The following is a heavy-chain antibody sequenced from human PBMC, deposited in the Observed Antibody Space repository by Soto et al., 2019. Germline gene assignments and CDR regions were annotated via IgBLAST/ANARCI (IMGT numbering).Heavy chain of an antibody. CDR3: VRKVMGSTMLRIYWYFDL. CDR2: VSGGGDAT. J-gene: IGHJ2*01. V-gene: IGHV3-23*01. D-gene: IGHD3-16*01. Sequence: EVQLLESGGGLVQPGGSLRLSCEGSGFTFINYASNWVRQAPGKGLEWVSAVSGGGDATFYADSVKGRFTISKDNSKNTVTLHISSLAVDDTAVYYCVRKVMGSTMLRIYWYFDLWGRGTLVTVSS. CDR1: GFTFINYA.